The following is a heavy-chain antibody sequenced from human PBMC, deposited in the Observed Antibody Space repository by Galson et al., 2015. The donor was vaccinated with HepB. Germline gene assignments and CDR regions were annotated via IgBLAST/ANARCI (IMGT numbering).Heavy chain of an antibody. V-gene: IGHV3-23*01. CDR1: AFTFSSYA. CDR3: AKGPVGRDGYNTYYYYYGMGV. Sequence: FLRLSCPASAFTFSSYAMSWVRQAPGKGLEWVSAISGSGGRTYYADSVKGRLTISRDNSKNTLYLQMNSRRAEDTAVYYCAKGPVGRDGYNTYYYYYGMGVWGQGTTVTVSS. CDR2: ISGSGGRT. D-gene: IGHD5-24*01. J-gene: IGHJ6*02.